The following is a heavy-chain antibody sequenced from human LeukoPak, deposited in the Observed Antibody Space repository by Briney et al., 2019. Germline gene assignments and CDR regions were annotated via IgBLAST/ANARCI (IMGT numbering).Heavy chain of an antibody. Sequence: KPSETLSLTCTVSGGSISSYYWSWIRQPPGKGLEWIGYIYYSGSTNYNPSLKSRVTISVDTSKNQFSLRLSSVTAADTAVYYCAISYCSGGSCYSAFDPWGQGTLVTVSS. V-gene: IGHV4-59*12. J-gene: IGHJ5*02. CDR1: GGSISSYY. CDR3: AISYCSGGSCYSAFDP. CDR2: IYYSGST. D-gene: IGHD2-15*01.